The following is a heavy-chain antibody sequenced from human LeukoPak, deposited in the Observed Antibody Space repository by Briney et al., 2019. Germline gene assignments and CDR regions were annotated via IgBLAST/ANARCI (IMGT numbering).Heavy chain of an antibody. Sequence: GGSLRLSCAASGFTFSSYSTNWVRQAPGKGLEWVSSISSSSSYIYYADSVKGRFTISRDNAKNSLYLQMNSLRAEDTAVYYCARDRAAAGTDLDYWGQGTLVTVSS. V-gene: IGHV3-21*01. J-gene: IGHJ4*02. CDR3: ARDRAAAGTDLDY. CDR1: GFTFSSYS. D-gene: IGHD6-13*01. CDR2: ISSSSSYI.